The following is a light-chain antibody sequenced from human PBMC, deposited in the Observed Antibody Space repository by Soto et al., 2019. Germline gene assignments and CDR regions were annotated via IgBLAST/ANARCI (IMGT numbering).Light chain of an antibody. CDR1: QNILFY. CDR3: QQTLMRPDT. Sequence: IQMTQSPSSLSASVGDRVTITCQSDQNILFYLNWYQHKPGKAPKLLIYGASNLQTGVPSRFSGSGSGTFFTLTIKNLQPDDIATYFCQQTLMRPDTFGHGTSVEV. V-gene: IGKV1-39*01. J-gene: IGKJ1*01. CDR2: GAS.